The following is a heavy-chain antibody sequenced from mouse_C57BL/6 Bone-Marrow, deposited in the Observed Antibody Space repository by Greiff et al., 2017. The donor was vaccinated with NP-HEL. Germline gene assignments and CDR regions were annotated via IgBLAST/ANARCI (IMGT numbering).Heavy chain of an antibody. CDR1: GYSITSDY. D-gene: IGHD2-4*01. V-gene: IGHV3-8*01. Sequence: VQLKQSGPGLAKPSQTLSLTCSVTGYSITSDYWNWIRKFPGNKLEYMGYISYSGSTYYNPSLKSRISITRDTSKNQYYLQLNSVTTEDTATYYSARGKYGLYYEAMDYWGQGTSVTVSS. J-gene: IGHJ4*01. CDR3: ARGKYGLYYEAMDY. CDR2: ISYSGST.